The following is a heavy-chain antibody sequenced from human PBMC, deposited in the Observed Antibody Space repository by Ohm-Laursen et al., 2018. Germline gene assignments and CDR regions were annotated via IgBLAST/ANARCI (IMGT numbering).Heavy chain of an antibody. CDR2: ISPSGDST. J-gene: IGHJ4*02. Sequence: GSLRLSCTASGFTFSNYGMSWVRQAPGKGLDWVSGISPSGDSTYYADSVKGRFTISRDNSKNTLYLQMNSLRAEDTAVYYCARDAWGERSSGLDYWGQGTLVTVSS. CDR3: ARDAWGERSSGLDY. D-gene: IGHD6-19*01. V-gene: IGHV3-23*01. CDR1: GFTFSNYG.